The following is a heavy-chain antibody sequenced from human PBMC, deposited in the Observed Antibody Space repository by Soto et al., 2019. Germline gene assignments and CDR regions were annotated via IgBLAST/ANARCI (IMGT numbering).Heavy chain of an antibody. D-gene: IGHD4-17*01. Sequence: GGSLRLSCAASGFTFSNALMNWVRQAPGKGLEWVGRIKSKTDGGTTDYAAPVKGRFTISRDDSKNTLYLQMNSLKTEDTAVYYCVRHYGGNSPYYYGMDVWGQGTTVTVSS. CDR1: GFTFSNAL. V-gene: IGHV3-15*07. CDR2: IKSKTDGGTT. J-gene: IGHJ6*02. CDR3: VRHYGGNSPYYYGMDV.